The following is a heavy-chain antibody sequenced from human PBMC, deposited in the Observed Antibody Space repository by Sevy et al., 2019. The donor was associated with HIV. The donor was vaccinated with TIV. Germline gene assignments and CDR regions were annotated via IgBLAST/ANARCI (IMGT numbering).Heavy chain of an antibody. D-gene: IGHD3-10*01. Sequence: SETLSLTCTFSGGSISSGGYYWSWIRQHPGKGLEWIGYIYYSGGTYYNPSLKSRVTISVDTSKNQFSLKLSSVTAADTAVYYCAVEVRGVIANDYWGQGTLVTVSS. CDR1: GGSISSGGYY. CDR3: AVEVRGVIANDY. V-gene: IGHV4-31*03. CDR2: IYYSGGT. J-gene: IGHJ4*02.